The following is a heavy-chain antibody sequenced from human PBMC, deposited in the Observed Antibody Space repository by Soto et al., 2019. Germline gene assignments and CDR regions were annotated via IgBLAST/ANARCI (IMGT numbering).Heavy chain of an antibody. J-gene: IGHJ6*02. D-gene: IGHD3-3*01. Sequence: ASVKVSCKTSGYTFTGYYMHWVRQAPGQGLEWMGWINPKSGGTNYAQKFQGWVTMTRDTSISTAYMELSRLRSDDTAVYYCARGPPYYDFWSGYLWGMDVWGQGTTVTVS. CDR1: GYTFTGYY. V-gene: IGHV1-2*04. CDR2: INPKSGGT. CDR3: ARGPPYYDFWSGYLWGMDV.